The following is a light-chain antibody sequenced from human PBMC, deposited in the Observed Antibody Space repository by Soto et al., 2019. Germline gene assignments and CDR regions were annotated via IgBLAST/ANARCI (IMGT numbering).Light chain of an antibody. CDR2: GAS. CDR3: QQYGSSPMT. Sequence: EIVLTQSPGTLSLSPGEGATLSCRASQSVSSNYLAWYQQKPGQAPRLLIFGASSRATGIPDRFSGSGSGTDFTLTISRLEPEDFAVYYCQQYGSSPMTFGQGTRLEIK. J-gene: IGKJ5*01. CDR1: QSVSSNY. V-gene: IGKV3-20*01.